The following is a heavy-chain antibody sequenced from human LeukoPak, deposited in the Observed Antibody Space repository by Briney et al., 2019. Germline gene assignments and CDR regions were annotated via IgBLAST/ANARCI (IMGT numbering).Heavy chain of an antibody. V-gene: IGHV4-38-2*02. CDR3: AREWSSSSIYYYYYMDV. Sequence: SETLSLTCTVSGYSISSGYYWGWIRQPPGKGLEWIGSIYHSGGTYYNPSLKSRVTISVDTSKNQFSLKLSSVTAADTAVYYCAREWSSSSIYYYYYMDVWGKGTTVTVSS. J-gene: IGHJ6*03. D-gene: IGHD6-6*01. CDR2: IYHSGGT. CDR1: GYSISSGYY.